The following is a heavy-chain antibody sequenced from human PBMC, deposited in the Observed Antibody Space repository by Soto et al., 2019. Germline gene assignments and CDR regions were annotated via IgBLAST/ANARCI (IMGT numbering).Heavy chain of an antibody. D-gene: IGHD3-10*01. J-gene: IGHJ4*02. Sequence: GGALRLSSAASGFTFSSCGMLWVRQAPCKGLECVAVLSYGGSNKYYADSVKSRFTVSRDNSKTTLYLQMNRLRAEDTAVHYCAKVMVRGVIIWPTDDYWGQGTLVTVPS. V-gene: IGHV3-30*18. CDR3: AKVMVRGVIIWPTDDY. CDR2: LSYGGSNK. CDR1: GFTFSSCG.